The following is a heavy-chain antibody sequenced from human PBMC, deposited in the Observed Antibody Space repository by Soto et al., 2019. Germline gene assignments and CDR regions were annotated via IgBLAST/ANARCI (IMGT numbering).Heavy chain of an antibody. J-gene: IGHJ6*02. CDR2: IYDSVST. CDR1: GDSINNYY. V-gene: IGHV4-59*01. Sequence: PSETLSLTCTVSGDSINNYYWTWIRQPPGKGLEWIGYIYDSVSTSYNPSLKSRLTISVDTSKNQVSLKLKSVTAADAAVYYCARGTKYYYQGMDVSGQGTTVTVSS. CDR3: ARGTKYYYQGMDV.